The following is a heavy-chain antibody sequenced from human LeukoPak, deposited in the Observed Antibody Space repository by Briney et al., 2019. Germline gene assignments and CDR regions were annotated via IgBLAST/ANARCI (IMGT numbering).Heavy chain of an antibody. CDR1: GFTFGSYS. CDR3: ARRVGEYCSSTSCSSYYYYYMDV. D-gene: IGHD2-2*01. V-gene: IGHV3-48*01. CDR2: ISSSSSTI. Sequence: GGSLRLSCAASGFTFGSYSMNWVRQAPGKGLEWVSYISSSSSTIYYADSVKGRFTISRDNAKNSLYLQMNSLRAEDTAVYYCARRVGEYCSSTSCSSYYYYYMDVWGKGTTVTVSS. J-gene: IGHJ6*03.